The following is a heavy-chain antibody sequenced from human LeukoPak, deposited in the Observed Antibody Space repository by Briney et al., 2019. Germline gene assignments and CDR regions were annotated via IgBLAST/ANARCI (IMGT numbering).Heavy chain of an antibody. CDR3: ARDSGRYNYGPYHY. Sequence: PGRSLRLSCAASRFTLSRYGMHWVRQAPGKGLEWVALIWDDGSNRDYEDSVKGRFTISRDNSKNTLYLQMNSLIVEDTAIYYCARDSGRYNYGPYHYWGQGILVTVSS. J-gene: IGHJ4*02. V-gene: IGHV3-33*01. CDR2: IWDDGSNR. D-gene: IGHD5-18*01. CDR1: RFTLSRYG.